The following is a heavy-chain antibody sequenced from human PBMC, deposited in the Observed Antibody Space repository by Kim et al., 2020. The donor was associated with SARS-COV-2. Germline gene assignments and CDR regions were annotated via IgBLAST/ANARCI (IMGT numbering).Heavy chain of an antibody. D-gene: IGHD2-15*01. CDR3: ARDKGGYGAFDL. J-gene: IGHJ3*01. CDR2: INSDGTFT. V-gene: IGHV3-74*01. CDR1: GFTFSSHW. Sequence: GGSLRLSCAASGFTFSSHWMHWVRQAPGKGLLWVSCINSDGTFTCYADSLKGQFIVSRDNAKNTLYLQMNSLRAEDTAVYYCARDKGGYGAFDLWGQGTMVTVSS.